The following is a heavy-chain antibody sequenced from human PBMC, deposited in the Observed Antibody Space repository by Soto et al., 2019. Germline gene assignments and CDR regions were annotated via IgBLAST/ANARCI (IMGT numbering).Heavy chain of an antibody. CDR3: ARNEVEPSYPFDF. J-gene: IGHJ3*01. CDR2: INAGNGDT. Sequence: QVHLVQSGAEVEKPGASVKVSCKASGYTFTRYALHWVRQAPGQRLEYMGWINAGNGDTGHPQKFQGRVTITRDTTATTADMELNSLTSEDTAVYYCARNEVEPSYPFDFWGQGTVVVVSS. D-gene: IGHD1-26*01. CDR1: GYTFTRYA. V-gene: IGHV1-3*01.